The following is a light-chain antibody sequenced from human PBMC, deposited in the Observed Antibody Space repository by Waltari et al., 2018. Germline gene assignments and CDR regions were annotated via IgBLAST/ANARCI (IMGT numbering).Light chain of an antibody. Sequence: TVLTQSPGTLSLSPGERATLSCRASQNVDRYLAWYQQKPGQAPRLLIYDASIRATGIPARFSGSGSGTDFTLTINSLEPDDFATYYCQQRKNWPPLTFGGGTKVEIK. CDR2: DAS. J-gene: IGKJ4*01. V-gene: IGKV3-11*01. CDR1: QNVDRY. CDR3: QQRKNWPPLT.